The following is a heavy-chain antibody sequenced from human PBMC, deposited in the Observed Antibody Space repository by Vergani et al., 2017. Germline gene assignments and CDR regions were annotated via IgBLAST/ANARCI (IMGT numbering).Heavy chain of an antibody. V-gene: IGHV7-4-1*02. Sequence: QVQLVQSGSELKKPGASVKVSCKASGYTFTSYAMNWVRQAPGQGLEWMGWINTNTGNPTYAQGFTGRFVFSLDTSVSTAYLQISSLMAEDTAVYYCAGGLRYFDWLSLDYYGMDVWGQGTTVTVSS. D-gene: IGHD3-9*01. CDR2: INTNTGNP. CDR1: GYTFTSYA. CDR3: AGGLRYFDWLSLDYYGMDV. J-gene: IGHJ6*02.